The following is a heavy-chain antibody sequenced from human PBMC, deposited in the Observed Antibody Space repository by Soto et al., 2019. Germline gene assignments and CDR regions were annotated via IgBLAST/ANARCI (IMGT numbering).Heavy chain of an antibody. D-gene: IGHD2-8*02. CDR2: VYYTGTT. CDR3: ARDTVLTGMFDL. Sequence: SETLSLTCTVSGVSIGSYHWSWVRQPPGKGLEWIASVYYTGTTNYNPSLGSRVTITIDAPENKISLKLTSVTAADTAFYYCARDTVLTGMFDLWGQGTLVTVSS. CDR1: GVSIGSYH. J-gene: IGHJ5*02. V-gene: IGHV4-59*01.